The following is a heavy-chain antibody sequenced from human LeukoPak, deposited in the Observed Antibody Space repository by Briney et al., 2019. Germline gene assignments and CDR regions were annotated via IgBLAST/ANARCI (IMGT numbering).Heavy chain of an antibody. D-gene: IGHD2/OR15-2a*01. Sequence: GGSLRLSCAASGFTFRTYSMNWVRQAPGKGLEWVSFISSSSNYIYYADSVEGRFTISRDNAKNSLYLQMDSLRAEDAAVYYCTRGRISCNAVRCHRGWFGPWGQGTLVTVSS. V-gene: IGHV3-21*01. CDR3: TRGRISCNAVRCHRGWFGP. CDR1: GFTFRTYS. CDR2: ISSSSNYI. J-gene: IGHJ5*02.